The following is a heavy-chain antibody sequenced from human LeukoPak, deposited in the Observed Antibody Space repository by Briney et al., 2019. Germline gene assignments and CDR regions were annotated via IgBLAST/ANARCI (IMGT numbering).Heavy chain of an antibody. D-gene: IGHD6-19*01. J-gene: IGHJ3*02. CDR1: GGSISSYY. V-gene: IGHV4-59*01. Sequence: SETLSLTCTVSGGSISSYYWSWIRQPPGKGLEWIGYIYYSGSTNYNPSLKSRVTISVDTSNNQFSLKLSSVTAAATAVYYCATQWLEKRGGAFDIWGQGTMVTVSS. CDR3: ATQWLEKRGGAFDI. CDR2: IYYSGST.